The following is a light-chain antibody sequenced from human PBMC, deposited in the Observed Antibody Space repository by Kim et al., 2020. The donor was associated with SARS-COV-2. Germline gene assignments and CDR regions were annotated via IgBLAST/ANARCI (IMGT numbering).Light chain of an antibody. V-gene: IGLV3-19*01. CDR1: SLRRYY. Sequence: SSELTQDSAVSVALGQTVRITCQGDSLRRYYATWYQQKPGQAPILVIYGKNNRPSGIPDRFSGSSSGNTASLTIPGTQAGDEADYYCNSLDSHDHVVFGG. CDR3: NSLDSHDHVV. J-gene: IGLJ2*01. CDR2: GKN.